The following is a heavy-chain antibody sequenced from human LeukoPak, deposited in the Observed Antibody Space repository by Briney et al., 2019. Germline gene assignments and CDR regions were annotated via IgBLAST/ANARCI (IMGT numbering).Heavy chain of an antibody. V-gene: IGHV3-23*01. CDR1: GFTFSSYA. J-gene: IGHJ4*02. D-gene: IGHD4-17*01. CDR3: AKDLPRFPMTTVTLFDY. Sequence: GGSLRLSCAASGFTFSSYAMSWVRQAPGKGLEWASAISGSGGSTYYADSVKGRFTISRDNSKNTLYLQMNSLRAEDTAVYYCAKDLPRFPMTTVTLFDYWGQGTLVTVSS. CDR2: ISGSGGST.